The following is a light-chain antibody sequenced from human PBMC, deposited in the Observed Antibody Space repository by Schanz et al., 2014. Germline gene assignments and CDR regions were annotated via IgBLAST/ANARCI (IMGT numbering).Light chain of an antibody. CDR1: QSVSSN. CDR3: QQRSNWPT. J-gene: IGKJ4*01. Sequence: EIVLTQSPATLSLSPGERATLSCRASQSVSSNLAWYQQKPGQAPRLLIYGASSRATGIPDRFSGGGSGTDFTLTISSLEPEDFAVYYCQQRSNWPTFGGGTKVEIK. V-gene: IGKV3-11*01. CDR2: GAS.